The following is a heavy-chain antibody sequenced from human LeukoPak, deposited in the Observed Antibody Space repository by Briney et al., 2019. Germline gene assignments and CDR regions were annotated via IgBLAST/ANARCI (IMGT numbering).Heavy chain of an antibody. V-gene: IGHV1-69*02. CDR3: AKFVDTAMVQGPSDAFDI. CDR2: IIPILGIS. Sequence: GASVKVSCKASGGTFSSYTISWVRQAPGQGLEWMGRIIPILGISNYAQKFQGRGTITADKVTSTAYMELRSLRSEDTAVYYCAKFVDTAMVQGPSDAFDIWGQGTMVTVSS. J-gene: IGHJ3*02. CDR1: GGTFSSYT. D-gene: IGHD5-18*01.